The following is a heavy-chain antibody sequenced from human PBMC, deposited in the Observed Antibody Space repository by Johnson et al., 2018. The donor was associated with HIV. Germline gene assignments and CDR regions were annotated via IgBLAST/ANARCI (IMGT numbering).Heavy chain of an antibody. CDR2: ISSSRRTT. Sequence: QVQLVESGGGLVQPGGSLRLSCAASGFTFSAYYMSWIRQAPGKGLDCISSISSSRRTTYSADSVKGRFTISRNNVQNSMLLQMNSLRADDTAVYFCVRRMVVGYVAFDSWGQGTMVSVSS. CDR3: VRRMVVGYVAFDS. D-gene: IGHD2-21*01. V-gene: IGHV3-11*04. J-gene: IGHJ3*02. CDR1: GFTFSAYY.